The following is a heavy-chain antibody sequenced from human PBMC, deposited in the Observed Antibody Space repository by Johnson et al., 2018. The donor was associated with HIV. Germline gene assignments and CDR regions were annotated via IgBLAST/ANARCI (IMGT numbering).Heavy chain of an antibody. Sequence: QLVESGGGVVQPGRSLRLSCAASGFTFSSYAMHWVRQAPCKGLEWVAVISYDGSNKYYADSVKGRFTISRDNSKNTLYLQMNSLRAEDTALYYCARCGYSSYWDAFDIWGQGTMVTVSS. CDR3: ARCGYSSYWDAFDI. D-gene: IGHD5-12*01. CDR1: GFTFSSYA. V-gene: IGHV3-30*04. J-gene: IGHJ3*02. CDR2: ISYDGSNK.